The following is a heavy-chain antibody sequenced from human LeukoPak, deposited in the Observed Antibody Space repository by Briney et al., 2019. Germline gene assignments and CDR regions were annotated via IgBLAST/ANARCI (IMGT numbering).Heavy chain of an antibody. D-gene: IGHD3-10*01. CDR3: AREMEGDYGSGTFFDL. V-gene: IGHV3-11*01. J-gene: IGHJ4*02. CDR2: ISDSGSTI. CDR1: EFVFSDYY. Sequence: PGGSLRLSCAASEFVFSDYYMSWIRQAPGKGLEWVSYISDSGSTIYYVDSVKGRFTISRDNVKNSLYLQMNGLRAEDTAVYYCAREMEGDYGSGTFFDLWGQGNMVTVSS.